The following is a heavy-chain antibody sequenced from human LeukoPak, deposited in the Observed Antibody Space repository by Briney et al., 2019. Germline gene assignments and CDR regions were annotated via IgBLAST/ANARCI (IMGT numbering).Heavy chain of an antibody. V-gene: IGHV3-48*02. CDR3: ARDQYYDYVWGSYRYWSFDY. D-gene: IGHD3-16*02. CDR2: ISSSSSTI. CDR1: GFTFSSYS. J-gene: IGHJ4*02. Sequence: PGGSLRLSCAASGFTFSSYSMNWVRQAPGKGLEWVSYISSSSSTIYYADSVKDRFTISRDNAKNSLYLQMNSLRDEDTAVYYCARDQYYDYVWGSYRYWSFDYWGQGTLVTVSS.